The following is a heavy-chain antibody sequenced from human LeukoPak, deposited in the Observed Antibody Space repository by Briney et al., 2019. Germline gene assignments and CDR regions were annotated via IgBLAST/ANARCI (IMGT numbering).Heavy chain of an antibody. CDR3: ARVYCSGGSCYSDYFDY. J-gene: IGHJ4*02. V-gene: IGHV4-39*01. Sequence: SETLSLTCTVSGGSTSSSTYYWGWIRQPPGEGLEWLGSIYYSGSTYYNPSLKTRVTISVDSSKNQFSLKLSSVTAADTAVYYCARVYCSGGSCYSDYFDYWGQGTLVTVSS. CDR2: IYYSGST. CDR1: GGSTSSSTYY. D-gene: IGHD2-15*01.